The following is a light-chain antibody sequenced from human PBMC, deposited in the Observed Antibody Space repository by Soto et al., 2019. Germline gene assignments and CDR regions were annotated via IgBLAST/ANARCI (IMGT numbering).Light chain of an antibody. V-gene: IGKV3-20*01. J-gene: IGKJ4*01. Sequence: EIVLTQSPGTLSLSPGDRATLSCRASQSVNSNFLAWYQQKPGQAPRLLIYGASSRATGIPDTFSGSGSGTDFTLTISSLQSEDFAVYFCQQYNNWPPVTFGGGTKVDIK. CDR1: QSVNSNF. CDR3: QQYNNWPPVT. CDR2: GAS.